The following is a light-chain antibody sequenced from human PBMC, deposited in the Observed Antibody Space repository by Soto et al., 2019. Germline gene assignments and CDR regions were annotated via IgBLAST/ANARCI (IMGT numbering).Light chain of an antibody. J-gene: IGKJ1*01. CDR1: PSVGTF. Sequence: PGAGATRSGRASPSVGTFFAWYQQKPGQAPRLLIYDASNRATGIPARFSGSGSGTDFTLTISSLEPEDFARYYCQQGSNRTRWTFGQGTKVDI. CDR3: QQGSNRTRWT. V-gene: IGKV3-11*01. CDR2: DAS.